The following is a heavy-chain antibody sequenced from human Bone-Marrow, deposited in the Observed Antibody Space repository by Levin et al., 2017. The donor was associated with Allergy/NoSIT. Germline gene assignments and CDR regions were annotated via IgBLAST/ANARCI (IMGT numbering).Heavy chain of an antibody. CDR1: GFTFSSYS. J-gene: IGHJ4*02. Sequence: SCAASGFTFSSYSMNWVRQAPGKGLEWVSSISSSSSYIYYADSVKGRFTISRDNAKNSLYLQMNSLRAEDTAVYYCAGAPRTIYDSSGSDYWGQGTLVTVSS. D-gene: IGHD3-22*01. V-gene: IGHV3-21*01. CDR2: ISSSSSYI. CDR3: AGAPRTIYDSSGSDY.